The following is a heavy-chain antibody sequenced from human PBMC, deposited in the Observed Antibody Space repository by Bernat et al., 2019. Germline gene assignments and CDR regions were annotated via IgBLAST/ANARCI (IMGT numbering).Heavy chain of an antibody. V-gene: IGHV3-30-3*01. Sequence: VQLVESGGGVVQPGRSLRLSCAASGFTFSSYAMHWVRRAPGKGLEWVAVISYDGSNKYYADSVKGRFTISRDNSKNTLYLQMNSLRAEDTAVYYCAREGGDSSSSGAFDYWGQGTLVTVSS. J-gene: IGHJ4*02. D-gene: IGHD6-6*01. CDR3: AREGGDSSSSGAFDY. CDR1: GFTFSSYA. CDR2: ISYDGSNK.